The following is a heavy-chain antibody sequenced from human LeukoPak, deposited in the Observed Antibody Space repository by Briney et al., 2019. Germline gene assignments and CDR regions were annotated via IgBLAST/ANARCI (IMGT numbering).Heavy chain of an antibody. CDR3: ARDKLHVYLDV. CDR2: TYYSGST. D-gene: IGHD1-7*01. J-gene: IGHJ6*02. V-gene: IGHV4-31*03. Sequence: SETLSLTCTVSGGSISSGGYYWSWIRQHPGKGLEWIGCTYYSGSTYYNPSLKSRVTISVDTSKNQFSLKLSSVTAADTAVYYCARDKLHVYLDVWGQGTTVTVSS. CDR1: GGSISSGGYY.